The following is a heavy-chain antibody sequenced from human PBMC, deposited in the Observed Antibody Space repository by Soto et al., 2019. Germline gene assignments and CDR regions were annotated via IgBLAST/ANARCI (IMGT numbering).Heavy chain of an antibody. J-gene: IGHJ2*01. D-gene: IGHD6-19*01. V-gene: IGHV4-61*01. CDR2: IYYSGST. CDR3: ARSYRIAVAGDWYFDL. CDR1: GGSVSSGSYY. Sequence: QVQLQESGPGLVKPSETLSLTCTVSGGSVSSGSYYWSWIRQPPGKGLEWIGYIYYSGSTNYNPSLKSRATISGDTSKNQFSLKRSSVTAADTAVYYCARSYRIAVAGDWYFDLWGRGTLVTVSS.